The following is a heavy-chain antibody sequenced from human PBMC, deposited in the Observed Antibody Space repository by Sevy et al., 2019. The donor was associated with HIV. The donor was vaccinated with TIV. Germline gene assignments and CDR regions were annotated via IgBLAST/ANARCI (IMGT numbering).Heavy chain of an antibody. J-gene: IGHJ4*02. Sequence: SETLSLTCTVSGGSISSKNYYWCWLRQPPGKGLEWIGSVYYSGSTYYNPSLKSRVTTSVETSKNQFSLTLSSVTAADTAVYYCARSPPWGNTWLYYFDNWGQGTLVTVSS. CDR1: GGSISSKNYY. CDR3: ARSPPWGNTWLYYFDN. V-gene: IGHV4-39*01. CDR2: VYYSGST. D-gene: IGHD6-13*01.